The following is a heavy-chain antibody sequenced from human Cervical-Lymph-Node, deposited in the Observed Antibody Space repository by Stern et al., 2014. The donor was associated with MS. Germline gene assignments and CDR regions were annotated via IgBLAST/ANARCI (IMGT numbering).Heavy chain of an antibody. V-gene: IGHV7-4-1*01. D-gene: IGHD7-27*01. CDR1: GYTFTKYA. CDR2: TNTNTCNS. Sequence: VQLVQSGPELKKPAASLKVSCKASGYTFTKYAMNWVRQAPGQGLEWMGLTNTNTCNSTYTHAFNGRFVFSFHTSDHTSYLHIFSLNTEDAAVYCCARGLGMRLGYDDAFDVWGQGTLVIVSS. J-gene: IGHJ3*01. CDR3: ARGLGMRLGYDDAFDV.